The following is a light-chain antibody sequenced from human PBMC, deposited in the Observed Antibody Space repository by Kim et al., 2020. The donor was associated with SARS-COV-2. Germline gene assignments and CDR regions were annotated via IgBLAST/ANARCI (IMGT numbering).Light chain of an antibody. CDR1: SSDVGGYNY. J-gene: IGLJ1*01. CDR2: EVS. CDR3: SSYAGSNNFEV. Sequence: SVTISCTGTSSDVGGYNYVSWYQQHPGKAPKRMIYEVSKRPSGVPDRFSGSKSGNTASLTVSGLQAEDEADYYCSSYAGSNNFEVFGTGTKVTVL. V-gene: IGLV2-8*01.